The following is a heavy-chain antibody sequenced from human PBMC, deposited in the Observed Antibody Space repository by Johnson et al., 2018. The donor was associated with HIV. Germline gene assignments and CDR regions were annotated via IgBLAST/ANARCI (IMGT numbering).Heavy chain of an antibody. CDR2: ISYHGSNK. CDR1: GFTFSSYT. D-gene: IGHD3-10*01. Sequence: QVQLVESGGGVVQPGRSLRLSCAASGFTFSSYTMHWVRQAPGKGLEWVAVISYHGSNKYYADSVKGRFTISRDNSKNTLYLQMNSLSAEDTAVYYCAGDGAESWGVPHRDDSFDIWGQGTKVTVRS. V-gene: IGHV3-30*04. J-gene: IGHJ3*02. CDR3: AGDGAESWGVPHRDDSFDI.